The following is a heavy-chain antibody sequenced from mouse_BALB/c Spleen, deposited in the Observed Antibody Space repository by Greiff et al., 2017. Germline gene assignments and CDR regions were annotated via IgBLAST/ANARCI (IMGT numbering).Heavy chain of an antibody. V-gene: IGHV5-6-3*01. CDR3: ARDHYYGSSYWYFDV. CDR1: GFTFSSYG. CDR2: INSNGGST. Sequence: EVNLVESGGGLVQPGGSLKLSCAASGFTFSSYGMSWVRQTPDKRLELVATINSNGGSTYYPDSVKGRFTISRDNAKNTLYLQMSSLKSEDTAMYYCARDHYYGSSYWYFDVWGAGTTVTVSS. D-gene: IGHD1-1*01. J-gene: IGHJ1*01.